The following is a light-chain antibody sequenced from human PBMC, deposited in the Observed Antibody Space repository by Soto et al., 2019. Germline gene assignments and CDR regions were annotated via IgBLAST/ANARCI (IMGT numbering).Light chain of an antibody. V-gene: IGKV1-5*01. CDR1: QAISNS. CDR2: DAS. CDR3: QHYSSVWA. J-gene: IGKJ1*01. Sequence: DIQMTQSPSFLSASVGDRVTITCRASQAISNSLNWYQQKPGKAPNLLIYDASTLESGVPTRFSGSGSGTEFTLTISCLHPDDFATYYCQHYSSVWAFGQGTKVDI.